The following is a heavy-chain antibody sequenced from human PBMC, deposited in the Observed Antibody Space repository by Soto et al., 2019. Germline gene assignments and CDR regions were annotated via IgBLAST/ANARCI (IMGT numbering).Heavy chain of an antibody. CDR1: GFTFSSYW. J-gene: IGHJ6*03. CDR2: INSDGSST. CDR3: ARDAYCSSTSCYTPYYYYYYYMDV. D-gene: IGHD2-2*02. V-gene: IGHV3-74*01. Sequence: GGSLRLSCAASGFTFSSYWMHWVRQAPGKGLVWVSRINSDGSSTSYADSVKGRFTISRDNAKNTLYLQMNSLRAEDTAVYYCARDAYCSSTSCYTPYYYYYYYMDVWGKGTTVTVSS.